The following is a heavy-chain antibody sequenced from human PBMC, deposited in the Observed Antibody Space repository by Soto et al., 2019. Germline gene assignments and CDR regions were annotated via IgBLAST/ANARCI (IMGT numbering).Heavy chain of an antibody. D-gene: IGHD4-17*01. CDR1: GFTFSNYA. V-gene: IGHV3-23*01. CDR2: ISGSDGRT. J-gene: IGHJ6*02. CDR3: ARDQDDYGDSVLGDSYYYHSYGLDV. Sequence: QLLESGGGLVPPGGSLRLSCAASGFTFSNYAMSSVRQAPGKGLEWVAGISGSDGRTFHADPVKGRFTISRDNSRNTLYLQMSRLRAQDTAVYYCARDQDDYGDSVLGDSYYYHSYGLDVWGQGTTVTVSS.